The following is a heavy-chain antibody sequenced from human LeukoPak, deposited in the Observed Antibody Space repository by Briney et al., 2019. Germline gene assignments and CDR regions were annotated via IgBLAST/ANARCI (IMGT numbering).Heavy chain of an antibody. CDR3: TTVLSSGWYYFDY. CDR1: GFTFSSYA. J-gene: IGHJ4*02. Sequence: PGGSLRLSCAASGFTFSSYAMSWVRQAPGKGLEWVSAISGSGGSTYYADSVKGRFTISRDNSKNTLYLQMNSLKTEDTAVYYCTTVLSSGWYYFDYWGQGTLVTVSS. CDR2: ISGSGGST. D-gene: IGHD6-19*01. V-gene: IGHV3-23*01.